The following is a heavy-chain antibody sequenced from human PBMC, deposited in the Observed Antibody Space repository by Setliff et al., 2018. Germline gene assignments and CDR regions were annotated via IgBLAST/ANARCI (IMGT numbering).Heavy chain of an antibody. J-gene: IGHJ4*02. CDR2: INTRTGEP. D-gene: IGHD6-13*01. Sequence: GASVKVSCKASGYTLTTYLMNWVRQAPGQGLEWMGYINTRTGEPMYAQGFTGRFVFSLDPSVSTAYLEISSLKAEDTAHYYCATGSLAIAGTGHWGQGTLVTV. V-gene: IGHV7-4-1*02. CDR3: ATGSLAIAGTGH. CDR1: GYTLTTYL.